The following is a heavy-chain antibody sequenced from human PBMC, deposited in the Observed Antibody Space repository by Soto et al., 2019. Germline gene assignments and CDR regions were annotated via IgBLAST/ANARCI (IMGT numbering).Heavy chain of an antibody. CDR1: GGSISSYY. CDR3: ARHLGYCSSTSCYAWFDY. Sequence: SETLSLTCTVSGGSISSYYWSWIRQPPGKGLEWIGYIYYSGSTNYNPSLKSRVTISVDTSKNQFSLKLSSVTAADTAVYYCARHLGYCSSTSCYAWFDYWGQGTLVTVSS. V-gene: IGHV4-59*08. J-gene: IGHJ4*02. CDR2: IYYSGST. D-gene: IGHD2-2*01.